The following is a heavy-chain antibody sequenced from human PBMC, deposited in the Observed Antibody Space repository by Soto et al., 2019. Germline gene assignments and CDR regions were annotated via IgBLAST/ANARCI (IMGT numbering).Heavy chain of an antibody. J-gene: IGHJ4*02. CDR3: ATYNYGSGSYSDY. D-gene: IGHD3-10*01. Sequence: EVQLLESGGCLVQPGGSLRLSCAASGFTFSSYAMSWVRQAPGKGLEWVSAISGSGGSTYYADSVKGRFTISRDNSKNTLYLQMNSLRAEDTAVYYCATYNYGSGSYSDYWGQGTLVTVSS. V-gene: IGHV3-23*01. CDR2: ISGSGGST. CDR1: GFTFSSYA.